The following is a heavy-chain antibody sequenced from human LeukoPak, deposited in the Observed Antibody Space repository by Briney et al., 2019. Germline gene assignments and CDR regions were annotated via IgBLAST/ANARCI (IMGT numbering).Heavy chain of an antibody. V-gene: IGHV3-64*01. D-gene: IGHD6-19*01. J-gene: IGHJ3*02. CDR1: GFTFSSYA. CDR2: LSSNGGST. CDR3: ARGWAYSSGWFGPQDAFDI. Sequence: PGGSLRLSCAASGFTFSSYAMHWVRHAPGKGLEYVSALSSNGGSTYYANSVKGRFTISRDNSKNTLYLQMGSLRAEDMAVYNCARGWAYSSGWFGPQDAFDIWGQGTMVTVSS.